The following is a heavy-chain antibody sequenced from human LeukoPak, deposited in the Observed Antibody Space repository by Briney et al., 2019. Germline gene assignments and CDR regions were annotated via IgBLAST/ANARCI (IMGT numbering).Heavy chain of an antibody. J-gene: IGHJ4*02. CDR3: TRGSYYFNH. CDR1: GFTFSRDW. Sequence: PGGSLRLSCAASGFTFSRDWMHWVRQAPGRGLVWVSRINADESSTAYADSVKGRFIISRDNAKNTLYLQMNSLRVEDTAVYYCTRGSYYFNHWGQGTLVTVSS. V-gene: IGHV3-74*01. CDR2: INADESST.